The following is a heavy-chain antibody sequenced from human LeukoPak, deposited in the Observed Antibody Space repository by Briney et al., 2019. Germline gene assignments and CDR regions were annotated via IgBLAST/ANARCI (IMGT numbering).Heavy chain of an antibody. D-gene: IGHD1-14*01. V-gene: IGHV3-64*02. Sequence: GGSLRLSCAASVLTFSNYAMHWVRQAPGKGLEFVSAINSNGISTYYADSVKGRFTISRDNSKNTLYLQMGSLRAEDMAVYYCAREGGRNPRSASFDIWGQGTMVTVSS. CDR2: INSNGIST. J-gene: IGHJ3*02. CDR3: AREGGRNPRSASFDI. CDR1: VLTFSNYA.